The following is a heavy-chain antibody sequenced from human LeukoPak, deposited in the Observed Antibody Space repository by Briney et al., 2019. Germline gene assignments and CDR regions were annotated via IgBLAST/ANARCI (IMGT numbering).Heavy chain of an antibody. D-gene: IGHD3-16*01. Sequence: SETLSLTCGISGGSLSAYYWNWIRQPPGKGLEWIGEINHSGITDHNPSLKSRVTISLDTSKNQFSLKLSSVTAADTAVYYCARGSPTGLGDHDAFDIWGQGTMVIVSS. CDR1: GGSLSAYY. J-gene: IGHJ3*02. V-gene: IGHV4-34*01. CDR3: ARGSPTGLGDHDAFDI. CDR2: INHSGIT.